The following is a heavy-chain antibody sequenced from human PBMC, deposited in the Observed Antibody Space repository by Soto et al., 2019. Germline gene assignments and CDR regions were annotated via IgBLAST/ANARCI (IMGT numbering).Heavy chain of an antibody. D-gene: IGHD6-13*01. J-gene: IGHJ6*01. Sequence: ESGGGVVQPGRSLRLSCAASGFTFSSYGMHWVRQAPGKGLEWVAVIWYDGSNKYYADSVKGRFTISRDNSKNTLYLQMNXXXXXXXXXXXXXXXXLGSWDHVGYYGMDVXXXGXXXTVSX. CDR1: GFTFSSYG. CDR3: XXXXLGSWDHVGYYGMDV. V-gene: IGHV3-33*01. CDR2: IWYDGSNK.